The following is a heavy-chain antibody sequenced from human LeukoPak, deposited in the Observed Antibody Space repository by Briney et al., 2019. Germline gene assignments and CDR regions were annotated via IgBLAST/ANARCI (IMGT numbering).Heavy chain of an antibody. Sequence: RGSLRLSCAASGFTFSSYAMSWVRQAPGKGLEWVSAISGSGGSTYYADSVKGRFTISRDNSKNTLYLQMNSLRAEDTAVYYCAKEITFGGVIVQGFDYWGQGTLVTVSS. CDR1: GFTFSSYA. V-gene: IGHV3-23*01. CDR3: AKEITFGGVIVQGFDY. J-gene: IGHJ4*02. D-gene: IGHD3-16*02. CDR2: ISGSGGST.